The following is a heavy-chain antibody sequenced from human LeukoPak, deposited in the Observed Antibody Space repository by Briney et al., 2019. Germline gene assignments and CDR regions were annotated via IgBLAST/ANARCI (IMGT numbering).Heavy chain of an antibody. V-gene: IGHV3-23*01. CDR1: GFTFSSYA. Sequence: PGGSLRLSCAASGFTFSSYAMSWVRQAPGKGLEWVSAISGSGGSTYYADSVKGRFTISRDNTKNTLYLQMNSLRAEDTAVYYCAKRDSGSYYTYFDYWGQGTLVTVYS. CDR2: ISGSGGST. D-gene: IGHD1-26*01. J-gene: IGHJ4*02. CDR3: AKRDSGSYYTYFDY.